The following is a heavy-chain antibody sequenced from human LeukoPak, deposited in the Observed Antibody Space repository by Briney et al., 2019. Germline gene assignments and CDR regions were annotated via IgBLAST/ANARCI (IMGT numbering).Heavy chain of an antibody. D-gene: IGHD2-15*01. J-gene: IGHJ5*02. CDR3: ARERGVAMADCSGGSCYRSLDP. V-gene: IGHV4-4*07. CDR1: GGSISSYY. Sequence: PSETLSLTCTVSGGSISSYYWSWIRQPAGKGLGWIGRIYRSGSSNYNPSLKSRVTMSVDTSKNQFSLNLTSVTAADTGVYYCARERGVAMADCSGGSCYRSLDPWGQGTLVTVSS. CDR2: IYRSGSS.